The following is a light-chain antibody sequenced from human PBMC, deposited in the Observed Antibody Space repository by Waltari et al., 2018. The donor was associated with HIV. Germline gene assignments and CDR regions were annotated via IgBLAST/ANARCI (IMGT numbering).Light chain of an antibody. J-gene: IGLJ2*01. CDR3: QSADSSGTS. CDR2: KDN. V-gene: IGLV3-25*03. Sequence: SDEVTHTPSVSVSPGQTARITCSGETLPKKFVYWYQQKPGQAPVVVIYKDNERPSGIPERFSGSSSGTRATLTISGVQAEDEADYYCQSADSSGTSFGGGTKLTVL. CDR1: TLPKKF.